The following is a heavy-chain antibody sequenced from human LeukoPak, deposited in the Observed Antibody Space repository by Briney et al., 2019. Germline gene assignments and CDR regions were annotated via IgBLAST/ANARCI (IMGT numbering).Heavy chain of an antibody. CDR3: ARQGMWLLSGGSVDV. Sequence: SETLSLTCAVYGGSFSGYYWSWIRQPPGKGLEWIGEINHSGSTNYNPSLKSRVTISVDTSKNQFSLKLSSVTAADTAVYYCARQGMWLLSGGSVDVWGKGTTVTVSS. CDR1: GGSFSGYY. J-gene: IGHJ6*04. CDR2: INHSGST. D-gene: IGHD3-3*01. V-gene: IGHV4-34*01.